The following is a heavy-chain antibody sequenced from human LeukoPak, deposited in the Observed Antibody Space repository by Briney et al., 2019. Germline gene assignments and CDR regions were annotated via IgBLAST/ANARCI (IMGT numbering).Heavy chain of an antibody. CDR3: ARGTGARLVKGRLVVPPIDY. Sequence: SETLSLTCTVSGGSISSGSYYWSWIRQPAGKGLEWIGRIYTSGGTNYNPSLKSRVTISVDTSKNQFSLKLSSVTAADTAVYYCARGTGARLVKGRLVVPPIDYWGQGTLVTVSS. CDR1: GGSISSGSYY. J-gene: IGHJ4*02. V-gene: IGHV4-61*02. CDR2: IYTSGGT. D-gene: IGHD2-2*01.